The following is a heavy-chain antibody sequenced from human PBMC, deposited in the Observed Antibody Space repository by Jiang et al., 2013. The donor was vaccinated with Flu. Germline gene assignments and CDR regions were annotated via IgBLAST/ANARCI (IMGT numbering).Heavy chain of an antibody. D-gene: IGHD5-12*01. CDR2: LLRST. V-gene: IGHV4-59*01. CDR3: ARARAGYHRAFDF. Sequence: VKPSETLSLTSHCLWWLSQWLLLELAPAVPREGTGMGRICLLRSTHYNPSLKSRVSMSLDMSQNHFSLKMNFVTAADTAVYYCARARAGYHRAFDFWGQGILVTVSS. J-gene: IGHJ4*02. CDR1: WLSQWLL.